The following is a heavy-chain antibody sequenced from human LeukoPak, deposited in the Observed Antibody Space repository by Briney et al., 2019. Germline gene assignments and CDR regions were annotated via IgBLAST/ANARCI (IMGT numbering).Heavy chain of an antibody. Sequence: GKSLRLSCAASGFTFSSYGMHWVRQAPGKGLEWVAVTWYDGRNNYYAASVKGRFTISRDDSKTTVYLLMNSLRAEDTAVYYCAREVAPLYFHYGMDVWGEGTKVTVSS. CDR3: AREVAPLYFHYGMDV. CDR1: GFTFSSYG. J-gene: IGHJ6*01. CDR2: TWYDGRNN. V-gene: IGHV3-33*01. D-gene: IGHD2-21*01.